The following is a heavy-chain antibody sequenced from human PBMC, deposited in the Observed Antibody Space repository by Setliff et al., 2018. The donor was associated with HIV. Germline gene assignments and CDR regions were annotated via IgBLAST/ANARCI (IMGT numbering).Heavy chain of an antibody. CDR1: GGSFSGYY. D-gene: IGHD2-2*01. J-gene: IGHJ4*02. CDR3: ARQRQDYIVVVPAPFDY. V-gene: IGHV4-34*01. CDR2: INHSESA. Sequence: SETLSLTCALYGGSFSGYYWSWIRHSPGKGLEWIGEINHSESANYNPSLKSRVTISIDTSKSQFSLNLTSMTAADTAVYYCARQRQDYIVVVPAPFDYWGQGILVTVSS.